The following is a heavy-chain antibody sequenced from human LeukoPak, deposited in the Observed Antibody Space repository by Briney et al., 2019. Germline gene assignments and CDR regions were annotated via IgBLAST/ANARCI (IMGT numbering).Heavy chain of an antibody. V-gene: IGHV4-39*01. CDR2: IYYTGST. CDR1: GASISGGTYY. Sequence: PSETLSLTCSVSGASISGGTYYWGWIRQPPGKGLEWIGSIYYTGSTYDNPSLKSRVTISVDTSKNQFSLKLSSVTAADTAVYYCARRGGSGRAFDYWGQGTLVTVSS. D-gene: IGHD1-26*01. J-gene: IGHJ4*02. CDR3: ARRGGSGRAFDY.